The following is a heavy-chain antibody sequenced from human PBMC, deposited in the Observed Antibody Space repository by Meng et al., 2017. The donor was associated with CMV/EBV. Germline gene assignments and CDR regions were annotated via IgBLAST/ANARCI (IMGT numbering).Heavy chain of an antibody. CDR2: INPTGGST. Sequence: ASVKVSCKASGYTFTGYYMHWVRQAPGQGLEWMGVINPTGGSTNYAQKFQGRVTMTRDTSTSTVYMELSSLRSDDTAVYYCAREEGSSWYGGNYYYGMDVWGQGTTVTVSS. V-gene: IGHV1-46*01. D-gene: IGHD6-13*01. J-gene: IGHJ6*02. CDR3: AREEGSSWYGGNYYYGMDV. CDR1: GYTFTGYY.